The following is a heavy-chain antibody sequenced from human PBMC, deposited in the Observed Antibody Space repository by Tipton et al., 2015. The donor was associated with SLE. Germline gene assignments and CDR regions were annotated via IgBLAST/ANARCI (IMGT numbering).Heavy chain of an antibody. CDR3: ARATDTAMAAGWFAS. CDR1: GGSITGYY. V-gene: IGHV4-59*01. Sequence: TLSLTCTVSGGSITGYYWSWIRQAPGKGLEWIGYISYTGNTNFNPSLKSRVTMSVATSKNQFSLRLTSVTAADTAMYYCARATDTAMAAGWFASWGQGILVTVSS. D-gene: IGHD5-18*01. CDR2: ISYTGNT. J-gene: IGHJ5*01.